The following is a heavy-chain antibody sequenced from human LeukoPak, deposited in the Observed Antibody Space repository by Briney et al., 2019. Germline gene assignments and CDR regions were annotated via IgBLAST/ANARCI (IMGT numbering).Heavy chain of an antibody. CDR1: GGSMSSYY. CDR2: IYYSGST. J-gene: IGHJ4*02. D-gene: IGHD3-22*01. CDR3: ASTSYYYDSSGLFDY. V-gene: IGHV4-59*01. Sequence: PSETLSLTCTVSGGSMSSYYWSWIRQPPGNGLEWIGYIYYSGSTNYNPSLKSRVTISVDTSKNQFSLKLNSVTAADTAVYYCASTSYYYDSSGLFDYWGQGTLVTVSS.